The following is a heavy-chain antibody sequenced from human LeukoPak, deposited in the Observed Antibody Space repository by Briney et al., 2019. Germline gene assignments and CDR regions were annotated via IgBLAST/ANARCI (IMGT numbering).Heavy chain of an antibody. CDR2: MNPNSGNT. J-gene: IGHJ3*02. V-gene: IGHV1-8*03. D-gene: IGHD3-3*01. CDR3: ARDRTPIFGVVILYAFDI. Sequence: ASVKVSCKASGYTFTSCDINWVRQATGQGLEWMGWMNPNSGNTGYAQKFQGRVTITRNTSISTAYMELSSLTSEDTAVYYCARDRTPIFGVVILYAFDIWGQGTMVTVSS. CDR1: GYTFTSCD.